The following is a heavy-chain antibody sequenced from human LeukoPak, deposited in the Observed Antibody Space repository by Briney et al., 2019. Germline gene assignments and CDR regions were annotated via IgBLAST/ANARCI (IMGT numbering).Heavy chain of an antibody. V-gene: IGHV3-48*03. D-gene: IGHD4-17*01. CDR1: GFTFSSYE. CDR3: ARNYGDYSYYFNY. CDR2: ISSSGSTI. Sequence: GGSLRLSCAASGFTFSSYEMNWVRQPPGKGLEWVSYISSSGSTIYYADSVKGRFTISRDNAKNSLYLQMNSLRAEDTVVYYCARNYGDYSYYFNYWGQGTLVTVSS. J-gene: IGHJ4*02.